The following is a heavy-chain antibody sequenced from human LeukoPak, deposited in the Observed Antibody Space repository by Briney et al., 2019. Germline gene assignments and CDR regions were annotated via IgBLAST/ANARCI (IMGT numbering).Heavy chain of an antibody. J-gene: IGHJ6*03. CDR3: AGLGPGPDYYYMDV. CDR2: IYHSGST. CDR1: SYSISSGYY. Sequence: PSETLSLTCAVSSYSISSGYYWGWIRQPPGKGLEWIGSIYHSGSTYHNPSLKSRVTISVDTSKNQFSLKLSSVTAADTAVYYCAGLGPGPDYYYMDVWGKGTTVTVSS. V-gene: IGHV4-38-2*01.